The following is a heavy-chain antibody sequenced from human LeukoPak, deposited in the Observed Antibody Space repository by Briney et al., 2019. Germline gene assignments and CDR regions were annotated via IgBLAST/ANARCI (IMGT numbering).Heavy chain of an antibody. V-gene: IGHV4-4*07. J-gene: IGHJ4*02. Sequence: SETLSLTCTVSGGSISSYYWSWIRQPAGKGLEWIGRIYTSGSTNYNPSLKSRVTISVDTSKNQFSLKLTSVTAADTAVYYCARSTFSSSWNLWGQGTLVTVSS. D-gene: IGHD6-13*01. CDR3: ARSTFSSSWNL. CDR2: IYTSGST. CDR1: GGSISSYY.